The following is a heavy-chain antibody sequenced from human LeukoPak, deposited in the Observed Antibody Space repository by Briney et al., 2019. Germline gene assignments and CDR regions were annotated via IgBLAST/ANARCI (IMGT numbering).Heavy chain of an antibody. D-gene: IGHD5-18*01. V-gene: IGHV3-74*01. CDR2: INSDGSST. CDR3: ARKAGGYSYGPLDY. J-gene: IGHJ4*02. Sequence: PGGSLRLSCAASGFTFSSYWMHWVRQAPGKGLVWVSRINSDGSSTSYADSVKGRFTTSRDNAKNTLYLQMNSLRGEDTAVYYCARKAGGYSYGPLDYWGQGTLVTVSS. CDR1: GFTFSSYW.